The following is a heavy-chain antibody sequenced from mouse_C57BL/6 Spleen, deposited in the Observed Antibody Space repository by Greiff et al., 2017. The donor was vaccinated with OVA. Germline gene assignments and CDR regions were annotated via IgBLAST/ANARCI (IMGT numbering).Heavy chain of an antibody. J-gene: IGHJ2*01. V-gene: IGHV1-15*01. D-gene: IGHD1-1*01. CDR2: IDPETGGT. CDR3: TRTHDYYGSSSYFDY. CDR1: GYTFTDYE. Sequence: QVQLKESGAELVRPGASVTLSCKASGYTFTDYEMHWVKQTPVHGLEWIGAIDPETGGTAYNQKFKGKAILTADKSSSTAYMELRSLTSEDSAVYYCTRTHDYYGSSSYFDYWGQGTTLPVSS.